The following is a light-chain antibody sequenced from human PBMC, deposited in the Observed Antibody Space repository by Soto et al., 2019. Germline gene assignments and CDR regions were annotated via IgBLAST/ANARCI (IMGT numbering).Light chain of an antibody. Sequence: QLTQSPSSLSASVGDRVTITCRASQGISSNLAWYQQKPGRAPKLLIFGASTLQSGVPSRFSGSGSGTDFTLTISSLXPEDFATYFCQKLNAYPPCTFGQGTKVDTK. CDR1: QGISSN. V-gene: IGKV1-9*01. CDR2: GAS. J-gene: IGKJ1*01. CDR3: QKLNAYPPCT.